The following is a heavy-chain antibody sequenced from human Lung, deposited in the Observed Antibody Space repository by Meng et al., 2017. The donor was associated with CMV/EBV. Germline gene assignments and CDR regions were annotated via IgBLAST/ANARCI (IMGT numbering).Heavy chain of an antibody. CDR3: ARDHDYDFWSGYVDY. CDR2: ISSNGGST. J-gene: IGHJ4*02. D-gene: IGHD3-3*01. Sequence: SXAASGFTFSSYAMHWVRQAPGKGLEYVSAISSNGGSTYYAGSVKGRFTISRDNSKNTLYLQMGSLRAEDMAVYYCARDHDYDFWSGYVDYWGQGTXVTVSS. V-gene: IGHV3-64*02. CDR1: GFTFSSYA.